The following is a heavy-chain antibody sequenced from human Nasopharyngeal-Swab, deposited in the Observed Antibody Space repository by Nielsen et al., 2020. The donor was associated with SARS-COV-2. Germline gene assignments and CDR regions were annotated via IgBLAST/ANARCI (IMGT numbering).Heavy chain of an antibody. D-gene: IGHD5-24*01. Sequence: GESLKISCAAPGFTFSNYGMHWVRQAPGKGLEWVALKWDDGSNKYYADSVKGRFTISRDNSKNTLYLQMNSLRAEDTAVYYCARGGWLQIITYFDLWGRGTLVTVSS. CDR1: GFTFSNYG. CDR3: ARGGWLQIITYFDL. J-gene: IGHJ2*01. V-gene: IGHV3-33*01. CDR2: KWDDGSNK.